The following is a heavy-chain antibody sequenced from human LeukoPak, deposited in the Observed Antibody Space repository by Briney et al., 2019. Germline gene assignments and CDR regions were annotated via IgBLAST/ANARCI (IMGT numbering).Heavy chain of an antibody. V-gene: IGHV4-34*01. Sequence: PSETLSLTCAVYGGSFSGYYWSWIRQPPGKGLEWIGEINHSGSTNYNPSLKSRVTISVDTSKNQFSLKLSSVTAADTAVYYCARRREAGAFDPWGQGTLVTVSS. CDR1: GGSFSGYY. CDR3: ARRREAGAFDP. CDR2: INHSGST. D-gene: IGHD1-26*01. J-gene: IGHJ5*02.